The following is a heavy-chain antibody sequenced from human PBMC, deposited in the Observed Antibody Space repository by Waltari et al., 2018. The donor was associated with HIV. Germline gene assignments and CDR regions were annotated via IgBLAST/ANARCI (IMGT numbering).Heavy chain of an antibody. CDR1: GFTFSSYS. V-gene: IGHV3-21*01. CDR3: ARPLGPAYYYYGMDV. J-gene: IGHJ6*02. CDR2: ISSSSSYI. D-gene: IGHD2-2*01. Sequence: EVQLVESGGGLVKPGGSLRLSCAASGFTFSSYSLNWVRQATGKGLEWVSSISSSSSYIYYADSVKGRFTISRDNAKNSLYLQMNSLRAEDTAVYYCARPLGPAYYYYGMDVWGQGTTVTVSS.